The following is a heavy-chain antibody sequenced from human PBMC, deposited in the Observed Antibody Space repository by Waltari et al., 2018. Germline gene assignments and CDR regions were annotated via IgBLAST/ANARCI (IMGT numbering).Heavy chain of an antibody. CDR3: ARAGLSGSGSLYYFDY. CDR2: IYSGGST. D-gene: IGHD2-21*01. J-gene: IGHJ4*02. Sequence: EVQLVESGVGLIHPVGSLRLSCAASGFTVIHHYMRWVRQAPGKGLEWVSVIYSGGSTYYDDSVKGRFTISIDKSKNQLYLQMDSLSAEDTAVYYCARAGLSGSGSLYYFDYWGQGTLVTVSS. CDR1: GFTVIHHY. V-gene: IGHV3-53*01.